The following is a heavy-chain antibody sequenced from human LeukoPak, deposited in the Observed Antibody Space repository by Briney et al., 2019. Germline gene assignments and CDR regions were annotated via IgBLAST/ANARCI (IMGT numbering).Heavy chain of an antibody. CDR1: GYTLTELS. J-gene: IGHJ4*02. CDR2: FDPEDGET. Sequence: GASVKVSCKVSGYTLTELSMHWVRQAPGKGLEWLGGFDPEDGETIYAQKFQGRVTMTEDTSTDTAYMELSSLRSEDTAVYYCEILYSGYDAVFDYWGQGTLVTVSS. CDR3: EILYSGYDAVFDY. D-gene: IGHD5-12*01. V-gene: IGHV1-24*01.